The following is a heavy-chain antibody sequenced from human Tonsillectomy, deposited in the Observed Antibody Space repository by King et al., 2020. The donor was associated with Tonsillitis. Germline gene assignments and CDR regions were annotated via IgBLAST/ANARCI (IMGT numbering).Heavy chain of an antibody. Sequence: VQLVESGGGLVQPGGSLSLSCAASGFTFSSYDMSCVRQAPGKGLEWVAAICGSGGSTYYGDSVKGRFTILRDNSKNTLYLQMNSLSAEDTAVYYCAKVLSIAVAGKLDYWGQGTLVTVSS. CDR2: ICGSGGST. V-gene: IGHV3-23*04. D-gene: IGHD6-19*01. CDR3: AKVLSIAVAGKLDY. J-gene: IGHJ4*02. CDR1: GFTFSSYD.